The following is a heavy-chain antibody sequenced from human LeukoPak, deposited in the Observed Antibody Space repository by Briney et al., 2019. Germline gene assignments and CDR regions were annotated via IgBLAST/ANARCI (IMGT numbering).Heavy chain of an antibody. J-gene: IGHJ6*03. CDR3: AEHSSGWYYYYYMDV. V-gene: IGHV3-53*01. CDR1: GFTVSTTY. D-gene: IGHD6-19*01. Sequence: GSLRLSCAASGFTVSTTYMNWVRQAPGKGLEWVSVIYSGGSTYFADSVKGRFTISGDNSKNTLYLQMNSLRAEDTAVYYCAEHSSGWYYYYYMDVWGKGTTVTVSS. CDR2: IYSGGST.